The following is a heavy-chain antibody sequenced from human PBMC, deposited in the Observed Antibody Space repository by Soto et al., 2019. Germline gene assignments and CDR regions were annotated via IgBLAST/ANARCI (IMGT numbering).Heavy chain of an antibody. CDR1: GGTFSSYA. D-gene: IGHD2-2*01. CDR2: IIPIFGTA. CDR3: ARGPIVVVPAAITPWYFDL. V-gene: IGHV1-69*06. Sequence: SVKVSCKASGGTFSSYAISWVRQAPGQGLEWMGGIIPIFGTANYAQKFQGRVTITADKSTSTAYMELSSLRSEDTAVYYCARGPIVVVPAAITPWYFDLWGRGTLVTVS. J-gene: IGHJ2*01.